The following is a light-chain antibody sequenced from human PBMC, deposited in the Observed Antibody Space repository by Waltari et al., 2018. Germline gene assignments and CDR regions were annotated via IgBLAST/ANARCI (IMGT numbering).Light chain of an antibody. CDR2: GNN. J-gene: IGLJ3*02. Sequence: QSVLTQPPSVSGAPGQRVTISCTGSGSNIGAGFDVHWYQQLPGTAPKLLVYGNNSRPSGVPDRCSASKSGTSASLAITGRQAEDEADYYCQSYDSSLTGSWVFGGGTKLTVL. CDR3: QSYDSSLTGSWV. V-gene: IGLV1-40*01. CDR1: GSNIGAGFD.